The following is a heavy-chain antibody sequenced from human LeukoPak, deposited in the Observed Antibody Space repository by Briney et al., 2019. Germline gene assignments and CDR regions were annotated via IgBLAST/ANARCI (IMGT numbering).Heavy chain of an antibody. CDR1: GFTFSSYS. V-gene: IGHV3-48*04. Sequence: GGSLRLSCAASGFTFSSYSMNWVRQAPGKGLEWVSSISSSGSTIYYADSVKGRFTISRDNAKNSLYLQMNSLRAEDTAVYYCARASSSSGWRYWGQGTLVTVSS. J-gene: IGHJ4*02. CDR3: ARASSSSGWRY. CDR2: ISSSGSTI. D-gene: IGHD6-6*01.